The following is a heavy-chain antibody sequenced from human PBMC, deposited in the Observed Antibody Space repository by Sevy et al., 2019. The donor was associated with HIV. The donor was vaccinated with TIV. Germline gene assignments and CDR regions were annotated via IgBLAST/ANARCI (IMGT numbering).Heavy chain of an antibody. V-gene: IGHV3-23*01. CDR3: ARVYDYWSGYFDY. J-gene: IGHJ4*02. Sequence: GGSLRLSCAASGFTSSTYAMNWVRQAPAKGLEWVSVISASGGSTDYADSVKGRFTISRDNSKNTLYLQMNSLRAEDTAIYYCARVYDYWSGYFDYWGQGTLVTVSS. D-gene: IGHD3-3*01. CDR1: GFTSSTYA. CDR2: ISASGGST.